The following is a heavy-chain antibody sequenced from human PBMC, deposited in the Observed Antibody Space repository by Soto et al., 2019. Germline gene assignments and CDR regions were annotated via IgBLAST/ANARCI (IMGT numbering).Heavy chain of an antibody. CDR2: IWYDGSNK. J-gene: IGHJ5*02. Sequence: QVQLVESGGGVVQPGRSLRLSCAASGFTFSSYGMHWVRQAPGKGLEWVAVIWYDGSNKYYADSVKGRFTISRDNSKNSLYLQMNSWSAENTAVYYCARDNLRLVVAATLGWFDTWGQGTMVTVSS. D-gene: IGHD2-15*01. V-gene: IGHV3-33*01. CDR3: ARDNLRLVVAATLGWFDT. CDR1: GFTFSSYG.